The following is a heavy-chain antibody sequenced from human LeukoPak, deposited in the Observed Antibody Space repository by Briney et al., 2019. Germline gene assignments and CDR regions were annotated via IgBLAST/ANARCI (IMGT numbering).Heavy chain of an antibody. D-gene: IGHD2-15*01. J-gene: IGHJ6*02. Sequence: ASVKVSCKASGGTFSSYAISWVRQAPGQGLEWMGRIIPILGIANYAQKFQGRVTITADKSTGTAYMELSSLRSEDTAVYYCAGGGGGVLDYYYYGMDVWGQGTTVTVSS. CDR1: GGTFSSYA. CDR2: IIPILGIA. V-gene: IGHV1-69*04. CDR3: AGGGGGVLDYYYYGMDV.